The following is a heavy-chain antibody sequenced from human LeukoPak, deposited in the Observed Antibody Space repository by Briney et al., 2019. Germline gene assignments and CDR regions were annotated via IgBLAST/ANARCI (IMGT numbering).Heavy chain of an antibody. CDR3: ARGRYSSGWFDY. J-gene: IGHJ4*02. Sequence: GASVKVSCKASGYTFTSYDINWVRQATGQGLEWMGWMNPNSGNTGYAQKFQGRVTMTRNTTISTAYMELSSLRSEDTAVYYCARGRYSSGWFDYWGQGTLVTVSS. D-gene: IGHD6-19*01. CDR2: MNPNSGNT. V-gene: IGHV1-8*01. CDR1: GYTFTSYD.